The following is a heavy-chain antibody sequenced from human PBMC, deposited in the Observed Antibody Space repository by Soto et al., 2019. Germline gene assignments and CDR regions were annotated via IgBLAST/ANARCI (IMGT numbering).Heavy chain of an antibody. CDR2: IYYSGST. D-gene: IGHD5-18*01. CDR3: ARRPEATVTTVDY. J-gene: IGHJ4*02. CDR1: GGSISSGGYY. V-gene: IGHV4-31*03. Sequence: QVQLQESGPGLVKPSQTLSLTCTVSGGSISSGGYYLSWIRQHPGKGLEWIGYIYYSGSTYYNPSLKSRVTVSVDTSKNQFSLQLRSLTAADTALYYGARRPEATVTTVDYWRQVTLVTVSS.